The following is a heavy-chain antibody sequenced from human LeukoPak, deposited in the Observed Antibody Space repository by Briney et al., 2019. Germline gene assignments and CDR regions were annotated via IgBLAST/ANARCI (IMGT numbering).Heavy chain of an antibody. CDR1: GFNFSNYA. V-gene: IGHV3-23*01. CDR3: ARDYSYGLDY. J-gene: IGHJ4*02. Sequence: PGGSLRLSCAASGFNFSNYAMSWVRQAPGKGLEWVSVISGSGVSTYYADSVKGRFTISRDNAKNSLYLQMNSLRAEDTAVYYCARDYSYGLDYWGQGTLVTVSS. CDR2: ISGSGVST. D-gene: IGHD5-18*01.